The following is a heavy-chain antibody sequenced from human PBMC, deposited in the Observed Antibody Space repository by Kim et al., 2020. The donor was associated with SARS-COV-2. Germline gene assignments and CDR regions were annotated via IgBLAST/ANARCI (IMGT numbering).Heavy chain of an antibody. V-gene: IGHV3-15*01. CDR2: IKSKTDGGTT. CDR3: TTDIGLMVYAIPRRGFRYYGMDV. J-gene: IGHJ6*02. CDR1: GFTFSNAW. Sequence: GGSLRLSCAASGFTFSNAWMSWVRQAPGKGLEWVGRIKSKTDGGTTDYAAPVKGRFTISRDDSKNTLYLQMNSLKTEDTAVYYCTTDIGLMVYAIPRRGFRYYGMDVWGQGTTVTVSS. D-gene: IGHD2-8*01.